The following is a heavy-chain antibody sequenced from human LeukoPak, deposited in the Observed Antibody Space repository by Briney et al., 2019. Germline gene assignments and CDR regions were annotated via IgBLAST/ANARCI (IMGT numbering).Heavy chain of an antibody. CDR2: ISGSGGST. CDR3: AKAGHVLLWFGESLFGAFDI. CDR1: GFTFSSYA. D-gene: IGHD3-10*01. V-gene: IGHV3-23*01. J-gene: IGHJ3*02. Sequence: PGGSLRLSCAASGFTFSSYAMSWVRQAPGKGLEWVSDISGSGGSTYYADSVKGRFTISRDNSKNTLYLQMNSLRAEDTAVYYCAKAGHVLLWFGESLFGAFDIWGQGTMVTVSS.